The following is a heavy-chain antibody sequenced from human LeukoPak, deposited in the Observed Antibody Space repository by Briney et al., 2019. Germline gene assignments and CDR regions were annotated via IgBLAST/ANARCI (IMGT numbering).Heavy chain of an antibody. CDR2: TYYRSNWYN. V-gene: IGHV6-1*01. CDR1: GDSVSSYSAA. CDR3: ARDPEWVYDTFDV. J-gene: IGHJ3*01. D-gene: IGHD3-3*01. Sequence: SQTLSLTCAISGDSVSSYSAAWNWIRQSPSRGLEWLGRTYYRSNWYNDYAGSLRGRITINPDTSRIQFSLPLSSVTPDDTAVYYCARDPEWVYDTFDVWGQGTMVTVSS.